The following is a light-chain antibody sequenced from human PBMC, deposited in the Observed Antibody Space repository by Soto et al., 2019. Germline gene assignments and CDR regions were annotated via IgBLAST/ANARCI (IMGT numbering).Light chain of an antibody. CDR2: GAS. CDR3: QQRSDWPPRIT. CDR1: QSVTSNF. Sequence: EIVLTQSPGTLSLSPGGRATLSCRASQSVTSNFLAWYQQKPGQGPRLLIYGASSRATGIPDRFSGSGSGTDFTLTISRLEPEDFAVYYCQQRSDWPPRITFGQGTRLEIK. J-gene: IGKJ5*01. V-gene: IGKV3D-20*02.